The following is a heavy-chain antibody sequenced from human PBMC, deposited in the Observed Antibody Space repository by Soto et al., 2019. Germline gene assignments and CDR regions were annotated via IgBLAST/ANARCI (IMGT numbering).Heavy chain of an antibody. V-gene: IGHV4-39*02. CDR1: GGSISSSSYY. J-gene: IGHJ6*02. D-gene: IGHD4-17*01. Sequence: LSLTCTVSGGSISSSSYYWGWIRQPPGKGLEWIGSIYYSGSTYYNPSLKSRVTISVDTSKNQFSLKLSSVTAADTAVYYCARDTVTTWYYYYGMDVWGQGTTVTVSS. CDR3: ARDTVTTWYYYYGMDV. CDR2: IYYSGST.